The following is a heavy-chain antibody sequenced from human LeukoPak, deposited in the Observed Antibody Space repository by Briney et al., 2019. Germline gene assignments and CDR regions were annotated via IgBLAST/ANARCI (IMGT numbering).Heavy chain of an antibody. V-gene: IGHV4-59*08. J-gene: IGHJ4*02. CDR3: ATHPLLDY. CDR2: IYYSGST. D-gene: IGHD3-16*02. Sequence: SETLSLTCTVSGGSISSYYWSWIRQPPGKGLEWIGYIYYSGSTYYNPSLKSRVSISVDPSKSQFSLKLTSVTAADTAVYYCATHPLLDYWGQGSVVTVSS. CDR1: GGSISSYY.